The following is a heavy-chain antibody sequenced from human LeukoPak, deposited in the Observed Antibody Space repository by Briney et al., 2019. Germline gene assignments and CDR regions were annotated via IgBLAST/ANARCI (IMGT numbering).Heavy chain of an antibody. V-gene: IGHV3-21*01. CDR3: ASAYRDIVVVPAALRFDP. CDR2: ISSSSSYI. CDR1: GFTFSSYS. Sequence: KPGGSLRLSCAASGFTFSSYSMNWVRQAPGKGLEWVSSISSSSSYIYYADSVKGRFTISRDNAKNSLYLQMNSLRAEDTAVYYCASAYRDIVVVPAALRFDPWGQGTLVTVSS. D-gene: IGHD2-2*01. J-gene: IGHJ5*02.